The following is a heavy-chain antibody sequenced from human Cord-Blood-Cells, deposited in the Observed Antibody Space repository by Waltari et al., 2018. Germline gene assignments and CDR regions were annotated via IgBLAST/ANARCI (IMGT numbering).Heavy chain of an antibody. V-gene: IGHV4-30-4*01. CDR1: GGSISSGDYY. Sequence: QVQLQESGPGLVKPSQTLSLTCTVSGGSISSGDYYWSWIRQPPGKGLEWIGYIYYSGSTYYNPSLKSRVTISVDTSKNQFSLKLSSVTAADTAVYYCATAPLGYCSSTSCYDYWGQGTLVTVSS. J-gene: IGHJ4*02. CDR2: IYYSGST. D-gene: IGHD2-2*01. CDR3: ATAPLGYCSSTSCYDY.